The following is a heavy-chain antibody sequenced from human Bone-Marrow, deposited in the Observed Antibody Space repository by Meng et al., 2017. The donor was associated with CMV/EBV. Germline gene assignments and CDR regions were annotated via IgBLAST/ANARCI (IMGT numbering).Heavy chain of an antibody. CDR1: GFTFSSYS. CDR2: ISSSSSYI. V-gene: IGHV3-21*01. D-gene: IGHD6-19*01. CDR3: PRDKSAGIAVAAFDY. Sequence: GESLKISCAASGFTFSSYSMNWVRQAPGKGLEWVSSISSSSSYIYYADSVKGRFTISRDNAKNSLYLQMNSLRAEDTAVYYCPRDKSAGIAVAAFDYWGQGTLVTVSS. J-gene: IGHJ4*02.